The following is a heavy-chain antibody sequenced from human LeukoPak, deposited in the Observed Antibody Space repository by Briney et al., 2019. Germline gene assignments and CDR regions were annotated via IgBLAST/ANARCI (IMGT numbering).Heavy chain of an antibody. CDR3: ARHVFQGVGAAHFDY. CDR2: FYYSGSS. Sequence: PSETLSLTCTVSGGSFSSSSYYWGWIRQPPGKGLDWIGSFYYSGSSYYNPSLKSRVTVSVDTSKNQFSLKLSSVTAADTAVYFCARHVFQGVGAAHFDYWGQGTLVTVSS. V-gene: IGHV4-39*01. CDR1: GGSFSSSSYY. D-gene: IGHD1-26*01. J-gene: IGHJ4*02.